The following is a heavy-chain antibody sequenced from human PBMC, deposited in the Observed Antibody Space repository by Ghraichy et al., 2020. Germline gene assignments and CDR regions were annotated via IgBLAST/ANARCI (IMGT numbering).Heavy chain of an antibody. D-gene: IGHD2-15*01. J-gene: IGHJ4*02. CDR2: ISHSGRT. CDR1: GGSFSGYY. Sequence: LETLSLTCAVYGGSFSGYYWTWIRQPPGKGLEWIGDISHSGRTNYNPFLKSLVTISVDASKNQFSLTLSSVTAADTATYYCARGGRNCSGGSCYPALDYWGQGTLVSVSS. V-gene: IGHV4-34*01. CDR3: ARGGRNCSGGSCYPALDY.